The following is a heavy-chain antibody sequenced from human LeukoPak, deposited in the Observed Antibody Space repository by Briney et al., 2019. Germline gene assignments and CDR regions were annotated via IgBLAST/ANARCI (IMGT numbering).Heavy chain of an antibody. V-gene: IGHV1-69*05. CDR3: AVRGSSNYDLSRYYYYYMDV. CDR2: IIPIFGTA. Sequence: ASVKVSCKASGGTFSSYAISWVRQAPGQGLEWMGGIIPIFGTANYAQKFQGRVTITTDESTSTAYMELSSLRSEDTAVYYCAVRGSSNYDLSRYYYYYMDVWGKGTTVTASS. CDR1: GGTFSSYA. J-gene: IGHJ6*03. D-gene: IGHD4-11*01.